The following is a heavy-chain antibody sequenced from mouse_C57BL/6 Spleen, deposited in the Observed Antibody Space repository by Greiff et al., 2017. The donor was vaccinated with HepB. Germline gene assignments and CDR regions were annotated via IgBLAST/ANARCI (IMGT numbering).Heavy chain of an antibody. CDR2: IDPENGDT. Sequence: VHVKQSGAELVRPGASVKLSCTASGFNIKDDYMHWVKQRPEQGLEWIGWIDPENGDTEYASKFQGKATITADTSSNTAYLQLSSLTSEDTAVYYCTELGRGAMDYWGQGTSVTVSS. CDR1: GFNIKDDY. V-gene: IGHV14-4*01. J-gene: IGHJ4*01. CDR3: TELGRGAMDY. D-gene: IGHD4-1*01.